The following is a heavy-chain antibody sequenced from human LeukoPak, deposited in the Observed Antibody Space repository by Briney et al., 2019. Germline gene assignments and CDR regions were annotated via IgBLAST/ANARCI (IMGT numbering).Heavy chain of an antibody. D-gene: IGHD5-24*01. CDR2: ISGSGGHS. J-gene: IGHJ6*03. CDR3: AKGGAATMRDGYNYYYYYMEV. Sequence: PGGSLRLSCAASGITLSSHAMCWVRQAPGEGLEWGSLISGSGGHSFFGDSVKGRFTISRDNSTNRLYLQMNSLRPEDSAVYYCAKGGAATMRDGYNYYYYYMEVWGRGTTVTVSS. V-gene: IGHV3-23*01. CDR1: GITLSSHA.